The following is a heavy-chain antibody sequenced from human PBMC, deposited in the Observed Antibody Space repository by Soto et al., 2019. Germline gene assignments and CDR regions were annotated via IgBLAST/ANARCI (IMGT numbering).Heavy chain of an antibody. D-gene: IGHD2-2*01. CDR3: ARHSYCSSICWFDP. V-gene: IGHV4-59*08. CDR1: GPSICSYY. Sequence: SDILSLSCTYVGPSICSYYWTCIRQYPGKGLEWIGYTHDSGSTNYNPSLKSRVTMSVDTSKNQFSLKLSSVTAADTAVYYCARHSYCSSICWFDPWGQGTLVT. J-gene: IGHJ5*02. CDR2: THDSGST.